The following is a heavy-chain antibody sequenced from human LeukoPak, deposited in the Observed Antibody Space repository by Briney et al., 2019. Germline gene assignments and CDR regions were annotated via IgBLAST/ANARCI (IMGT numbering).Heavy chain of an antibody. D-gene: IGHD3-9*01. CDR3: ARRRLRYFDWLEGDYYYYYMDV. Sequence: SETLSLTCNVSGGSIRGYYWSWIRQPPGKGLEWIGYIYSSGSTNYNPSLKSRVTMSVDTSKNQFSLKLSSVTAADTAVYYCARRRLRYFDWLEGDYYYYYMDVWGKGTTVTISS. V-gene: IGHV4-59*12. CDR1: GGSIRGYY. J-gene: IGHJ6*03. CDR2: IYSSGST.